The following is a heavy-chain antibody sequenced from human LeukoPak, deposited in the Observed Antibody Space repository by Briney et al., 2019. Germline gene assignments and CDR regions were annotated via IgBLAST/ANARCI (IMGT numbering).Heavy chain of an antibody. D-gene: IGHD3-22*01. CDR2: IYTSGST. J-gene: IGHJ4*02. Sequence: SETLSLTCTVSGGSISSGSYYWSWIRQPAGKGLEWIGRIYTSGSTNYNPSLKSRVTISADTSKNQFSLKLSSVTAADTAVYYCARDRMGYYDSSGYYDYWGQGTLVTVSS. CDR3: ARDRMGYYDSSGYYDY. V-gene: IGHV4-61*02. CDR1: GGSISSGSYY.